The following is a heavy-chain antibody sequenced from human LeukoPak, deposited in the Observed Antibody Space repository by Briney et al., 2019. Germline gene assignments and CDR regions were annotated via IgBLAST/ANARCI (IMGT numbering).Heavy chain of an antibody. Sequence: NIKQDGSEQYYVDSVKGRFPISRDNAKNSVYLQMNSLRAEDTAVYYCARGVRPYYYYGMDVWGQGTTVTVSS. CDR2: IKQDGSEQ. CDR3: ARGVRPYYYYGMDV. V-gene: IGHV3-7*01. J-gene: IGHJ6*02.